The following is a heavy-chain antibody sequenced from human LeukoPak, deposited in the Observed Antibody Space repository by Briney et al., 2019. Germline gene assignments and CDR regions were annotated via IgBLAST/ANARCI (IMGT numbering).Heavy chain of an antibody. CDR2: FISDGSYT. J-gene: IGHJ4*02. CDR3: ARGPGNYYFDY. Sequence: PGGSLRLSCAVSGFTFSNYWMHWVRQAPGKGLVWVSRFISDGSYTTYADSVKGRFTISRDNAKNTLYLQMNILRAEDTAVYYCARGPGNYYFDYWGQGTLVTVSS. CDR1: GFTFSNYW. D-gene: IGHD1-1*01. V-gene: IGHV3-74*01.